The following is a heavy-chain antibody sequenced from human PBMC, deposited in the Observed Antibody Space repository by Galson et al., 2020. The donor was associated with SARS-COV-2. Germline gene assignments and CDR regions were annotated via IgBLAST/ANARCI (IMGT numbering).Heavy chain of an antibody. Sequence: ETSETLSLTCAVYGGSFSGYYWSWIRQPPGKGLEWIGEINHSGSTNYNPSLKSRVTISVDTSKNQFSLKLGSVTAADTAVYYCAREEYYYGSGTGYWGQGTLVTVSS. J-gene: IGHJ4*02. CDR2: INHSGST. D-gene: IGHD3-10*01. CDR1: GGSFSGYY. CDR3: AREEYYYGSGTGY. V-gene: IGHV4-34*01.